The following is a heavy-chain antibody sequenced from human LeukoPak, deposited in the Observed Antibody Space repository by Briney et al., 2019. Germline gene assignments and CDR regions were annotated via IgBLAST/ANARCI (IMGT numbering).Heavy chain of an antibody. CDR3: AKDGLYFYGSAHIYYFDA. J-gene: IGHJ4*02. D-gene: IGHD2-15*01. V-gene: IGHV3-23*01. CDR1: GFTFSGYA. CDR2: ITYNGDFT. Sequence: GGSLRLSCAASGFTFSGYAMTWVRQAPGKGLEWVASITYNGDFTYYLDSVKGRFTISRDNSKNTLYLQMNNLRGEDTALYYCAKDGLYFYGSAHIYYFDAWGQGALVAVSS.